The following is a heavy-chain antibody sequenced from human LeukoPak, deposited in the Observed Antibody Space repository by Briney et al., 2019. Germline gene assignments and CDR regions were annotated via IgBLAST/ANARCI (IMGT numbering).Heavy chain of an antibody. CDR3: ARDSIVVVSAVLDY. V-gene: IGHV1-18*01. D-gene: IGHD2-2*01. Sequence: ASVKVSCKASGYTFTSYGISWVRQAPGQGLEWMGWISAYNGNTNYAQKLQGRVTMTTDTSTSTAYMELRSLRSDDTAVYYCARDSIVVVSAVLDYWGQGTLVTVSS. CDR2: ISAYNGNT. CDR1: GYTFTSYG. J-gene: IGHJ4*02.